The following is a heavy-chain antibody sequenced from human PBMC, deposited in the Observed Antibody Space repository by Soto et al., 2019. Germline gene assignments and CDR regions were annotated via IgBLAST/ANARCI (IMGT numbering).Heavy chain of an antibody. Sequence: SETLSLTCTVSGGSVTSGNYYWSWIRQPPGKGLEWIGHIYYSGSTNYNPSLKSRVAISVDASKNQFSLKLSSVTAADTAIYYCARGPVVTPFVDYWGQGTLVTVSS. CDR3: ARGPVVTPFVDY. D-gene: IGHD2-21*02. J-gene: IGHJ4*02. CDR1: GGSVTSGNYY. V-gene: IGHV4-61*01. CDR2: IYYSGST.